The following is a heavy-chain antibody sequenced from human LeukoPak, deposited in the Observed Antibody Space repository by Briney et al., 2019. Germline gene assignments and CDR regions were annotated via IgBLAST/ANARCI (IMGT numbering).Heavy chain of an antibody. Sequence: ASVKVSCKASGYTFTNYDINWVRQATGQGLEWMGWMGSNSGDTGYAQKFQDRVTMTRDTFISTAYMELNNVRSEDTTVYYCVRGPPNWGFDYWGQGTLVTVSS. CDR3: VRGPPNWGFDY. V-gene: IGHV1-8*01. D-gene: IGHD7-27*01. CDR2: MGSNSGDT. CDR1: GYTFTNYD. J-gene: IGHJ4*02.